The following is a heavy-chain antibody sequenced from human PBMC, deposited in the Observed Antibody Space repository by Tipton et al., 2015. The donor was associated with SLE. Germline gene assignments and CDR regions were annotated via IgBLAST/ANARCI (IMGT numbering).Heavy chain of an antibody. V-gene: IGHV3-30*18. D-gene: IGHD6-6*01. Sequence: SLRLSCAASGFTFSSYAMSWVRQAPGKGLEWVAVISYDGSNKYYADSVKGRFTISRDNSKNTLYLQMNSLRAEDTAVYYCAKIGYSSSSPDYWGQGTLVTVSS. J-gene: IGHJ4*02. CDR2: ISYDGSNK. CDR3: AKIGYSSSSPDY. CDR1: GFTFSSYA.